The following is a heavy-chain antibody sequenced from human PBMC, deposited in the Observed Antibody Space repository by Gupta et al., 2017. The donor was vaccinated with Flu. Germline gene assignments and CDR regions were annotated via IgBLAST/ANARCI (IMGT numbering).Heavy chain of an antibody. CDR3: AKGGRHNWNFDGDY. J-gene: IGHJ4*02. V-gene: IGHV3-30*18. Sequence: QVQLVQSGGGGVLPGSSLRLSCAASGLIFSDYGQHWVRQGPSKGLEWMAVMSDDGSNQWYADSVRGRFTISRDNSENTLILQMNSLRRDDTAVYYCAKGGRHNWNFDGDYWGQGTLVTVSS. CDR2: MSDDGSNQ. CDR1: GLIFSDYG. D-gene: IGHD1-7*01.